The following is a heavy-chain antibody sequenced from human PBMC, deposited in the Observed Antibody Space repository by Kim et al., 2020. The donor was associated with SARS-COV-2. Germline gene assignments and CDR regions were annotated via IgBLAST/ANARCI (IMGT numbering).Heavy chain of an antibody. CDR3: ARGRGPANRGVFDS. V-gene: IGHV4-34*01. Sequence: TPSPKSRVTISVGTSKNHFSRKLSSVTAADTAVYYCARGRGPANRGVFDSWGQGTLVTVSS. D-gene: IGHD3-3*01. J-gene: IGHJ4*02.